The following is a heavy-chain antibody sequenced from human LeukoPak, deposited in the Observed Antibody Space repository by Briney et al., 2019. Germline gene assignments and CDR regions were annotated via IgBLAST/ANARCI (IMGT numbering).Heavy chain of an antibody. CDR2: ISSSSSYI. CDR1: GFTFSDYW. CDR3: AKGETTVTTYLDY. D-gene: IGHD4-17*01. V-gene: IGHV3-21*01. Sequence: GGSLRLSCGVSGFTFSDYWMNWVRQAPGKGLEWVSSISSSSSYIYYADSVKGRFTISRDNSKNTLYLQMNSLRAEDTAVYYCAKGETTVTTYLDYWGQGTLVTVSS. J-gene: IGHJ4*02.